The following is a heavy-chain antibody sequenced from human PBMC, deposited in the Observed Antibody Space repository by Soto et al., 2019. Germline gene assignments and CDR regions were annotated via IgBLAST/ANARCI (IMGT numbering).Heavy chain of an antibody. CDR1: GGTFSSYA. D-gene: IGHD2-2*01. CDR2: IIPIFGTA. CDR3: ARDPIYCSSTSCSGLNWFDH. Sequence: SVKVSCNASGGTFSSYAISWVRQAPGQGLEWMGGIIPIFGTANYAQKFQGRVTITADKSTSTAYMELSSLSSEDTAVYYCARDPIYCSSTSCSGLNWFDHWGQGTLVTVSS. V-gene: IGHV1-69*06. J-gene: IGHJ5*02.